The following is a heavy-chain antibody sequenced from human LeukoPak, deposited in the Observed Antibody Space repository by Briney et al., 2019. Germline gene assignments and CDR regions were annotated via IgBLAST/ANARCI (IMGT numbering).Heavy chain of an antibody. CDR3: ASSYFSGTYPYDY. J-gene: IGHJ4*02. CDR1: GYIFTTYW. CDR2: VYPGDSDT. V-gene: IGHV5-51*01. Sequence: GESLKISCKGSGYIFTTYWIGWVRQMPGKGLEWMGIVYPGDSDTRYSPSFQGQVTISVDKSISTAYLQWSSLKASDTAMYYCASSYFSGTYPYDYWGQGTLVTVSS. D-gene: IGHD1-26*01.